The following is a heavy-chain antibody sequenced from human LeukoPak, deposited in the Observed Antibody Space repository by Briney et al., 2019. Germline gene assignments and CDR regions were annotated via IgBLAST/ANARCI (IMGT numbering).Heavy chain of an antibody. CDR3: ARYRIDEWELLAWSSPVGYFDY. CDR2: IYYSGST. V-gene: IGHV4-39*07. Sequence: SETLSLTCTVSGGSISSSSYYWGWIRQPPGKGLEWIGSIYYSGSTYYNPSLKSRVTISVETSKNQFSLKLSSVTAADTAVYYCARYRIDEWELLAWSSPVGYFDYWGQGTLVTVSS. CDR1: GGSISSSSYY. D-gene: IGHD1-26*01. J-gene: IGHJ4*02.